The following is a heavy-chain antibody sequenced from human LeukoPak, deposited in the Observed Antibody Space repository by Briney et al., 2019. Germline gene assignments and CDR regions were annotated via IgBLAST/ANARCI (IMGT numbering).Heavy chain of an antibody. CDR2: IKSKTDGGTT. J-gene: IGHJ4*02. V-gene: IGHV3-15*07. Sequence: GGSLRLSCAASGFTFSNAWMNWVRQAPGKGLEWVGCIKSKTDGGTTDYAAPVKGRFTISRDDSKNTLYLQMNSLKTEDTAVYYCTTDFGSGWFYWGQGTLVTVSS. CDR3: TTDFGSGWFY. D-gene: IGHD6-19*01. CDR1: GFTFSNAW.